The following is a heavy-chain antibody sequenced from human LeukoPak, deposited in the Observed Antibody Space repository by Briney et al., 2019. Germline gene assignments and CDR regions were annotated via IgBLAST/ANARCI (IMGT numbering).Heavy chain of an antibody. D-gene: IGHD2-2*01. CDR1: GGTFSSYA. J-gene: IGHJ3*02. CDR2: IIPIFGTA. CDR3: ARDSSPPYDAFDI. Sequence: WASVEVSCKASGGTFSSYAISWVRQAPGQGLEWMGGIIPIFGTANYAQKFQGRVTITADESTSTAYMELSSLRSEDTAVYYCARDSSPPYDAFDIWGQGTMVTVSS. V-gene: IGHV1-69*13.